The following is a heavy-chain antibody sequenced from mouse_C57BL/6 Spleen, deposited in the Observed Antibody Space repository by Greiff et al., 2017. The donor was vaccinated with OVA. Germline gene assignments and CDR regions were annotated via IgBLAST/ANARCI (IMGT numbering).Heavy chain of an antibody. J-gene: IGHJ2*01. D-gene: IGHD4-1*01. CDR2: IDPSDSYT. Sequence: QVQLQQPGAELVKPGASVKLSCKASGYTFTSYWMQWVKQRPGQGLEWIGEIDPSDSYTNYNQKFKGKATLTVDTSSSTAYMQLSSLTSEDSAVYYCAITGTTEYWGQGTTLTVSS. CDR3: AITGTTEY. CDR1: GYTFTSYW. V-gene: IGHV1-50*01.